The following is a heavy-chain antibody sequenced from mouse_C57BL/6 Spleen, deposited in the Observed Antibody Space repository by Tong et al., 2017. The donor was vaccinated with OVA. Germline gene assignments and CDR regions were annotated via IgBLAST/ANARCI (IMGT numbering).Heavy chain of an antibody. CDR2: IYPGDGDT. CDR3: ANYYGSSWAWFSY. Sequence: VQLQESGPELVKPGASVKISCKASGYAFSSSWMNWVKQRPGKGLEWIGRIYPGDGDTNYNEKFKGKSTLTADKSTSPAYMQLSRLTSEDFAVYVCANYYGSSWAWFSYWGQGTPVTVSA. D-gene: IGHD1-1*01. J-gene: IGHJ3*01. CDR1: GYAFSSSW. V-gene: IGHV1-82*01.